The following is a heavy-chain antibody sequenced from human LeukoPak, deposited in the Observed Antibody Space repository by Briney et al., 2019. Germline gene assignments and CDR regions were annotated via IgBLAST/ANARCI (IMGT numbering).Heavy chain of an antibody. D-gene: IGHD2-21*02. J-gene: IGHJ4*02. CDR3: AKDLSWWVTADY. CDR2: VGGDEKA. CDR1: GFPLSGNA. Sequence: GGSLRLSCAASGFPLSGNAMSRVRQAPGRGLEWVSGVGGDEKAHYADFVRGRFTISRDNSKKTVYLQMNSLTVEDTAVYYCAKDLSWWVTADYWGQGVLVTVSS. V-gene: IGHV3-23*01.